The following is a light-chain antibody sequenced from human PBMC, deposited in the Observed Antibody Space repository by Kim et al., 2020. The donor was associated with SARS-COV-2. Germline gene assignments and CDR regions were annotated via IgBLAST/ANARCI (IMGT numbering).Light chain of an antibody. V-gene: IGKV3-20*01. CDR1: PSVSSSY. J-gene: IGKJ2*03. CDR2: GAS. Sequence: SPGENATLSCRTSPSVSSSYVAWYRQKPAQAPRLLIYGASTRATGIPDRFSGGGSGTDFTLTITRLEPEDFAVYYCQQYGTSPLYSFGQGTKLEI. CDR3: QQYGTSPLYS.